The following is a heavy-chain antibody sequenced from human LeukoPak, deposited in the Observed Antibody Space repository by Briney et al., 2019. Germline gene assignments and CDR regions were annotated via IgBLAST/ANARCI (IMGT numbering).Heavy chain of an antibody. CDR1: GFTFSSYA. J-gene: IGHJ4*02. CDR3: ARDQAVGESFDY. D-gene: IGHD1-26*01. Sequence: GGSLRLSCAASGFTFSSYAMSWVRQAPGKGLEWVSTISGSGGSTYYADSVKGRFTISRDNSKNTLYLQMNSLRAEDTAVYYCARDQAVGESFDYWGQGTLVTVSS. V-gene: IGHV3-23*01. CDR2: ISGSGGST.